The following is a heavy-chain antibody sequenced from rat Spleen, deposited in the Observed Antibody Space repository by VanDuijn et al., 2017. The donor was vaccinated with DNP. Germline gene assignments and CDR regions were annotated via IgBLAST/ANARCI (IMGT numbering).Heavy chain of an antibody. CDR1: GFTFSNYG. J-gene: IGHJ4*01. Sequence: EVELVESGGGLVQPGRSLKLSCEASGFTFSNYGMAWVRQAPTKGLEWVASISTGGDKTYYRESVKGRFIISRDNAKNTQYLQMYSLGSEDTATYYCARRFYYAKYTRIAHCMDAWGKGTSVTVSS. V-gene: IGHV5S13*01. CDR3: ARRFYYAKYTRIAHCMDA. CDR2: ISTGGDKT. D-gene: IGHD1-12*01.